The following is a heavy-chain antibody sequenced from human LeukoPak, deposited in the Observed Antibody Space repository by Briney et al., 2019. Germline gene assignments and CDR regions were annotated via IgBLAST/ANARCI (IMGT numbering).Heavy chain of an antibody. CDR1: GYTFTSYD. CDR3: ARRGANYYYYYMDV. D-gene: IGHD3-10*01. V-gene: IGHV1-8*01. J-gene: IGHJ6*03. CDR2: MNPNSGNT. Sequence: ASVKVSCKASGYTFTSYDINWVRQATGQGLEWMGWMNPNSGNTGYAQKFQGRVTMTRNTSISTAYMELSSLRSEDTAVYYCARRGANYYYYYMDVWGKGTTVTISS.